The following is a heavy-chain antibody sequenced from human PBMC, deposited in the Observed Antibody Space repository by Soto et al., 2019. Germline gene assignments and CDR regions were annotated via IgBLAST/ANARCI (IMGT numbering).Heavy chain of an antibody. CDR3: ARDNIVVVVAAPDY. Sequence: AAVKVSCQASGYTFNSHGIIWVRQAPGQGLEWMGWISAYNGNTNYAQKLQGRVTMTTDTSTSTAYLELRCLRSDDTAVYYCARDNIVVVVAAPDYWGQGTLVTVSS. J-gene: IGHJ4*01. D-gene: IGHD2-15*01. CDR2: ISAYNGNT. CDR1: GYTFNSHG. V-gene: IGHV1-18*01.